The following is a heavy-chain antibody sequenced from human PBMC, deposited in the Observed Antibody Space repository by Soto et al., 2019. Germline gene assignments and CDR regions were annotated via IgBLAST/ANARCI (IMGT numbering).Heavy chain of an antibody. V-gene: IGHV3-30*03. CDR3: ARGSKAGDGYNSVDYYYYGMDV. CDR2: ISYDGNYI. D-gene: IGHD5-12*01. CDR1: GFTFSTYG. Sequence: GGSLRLSCAVSGFTFSTYGMHWVRQAPGKGLEWVAVISYDGNYIYYTDSAKGRFTISRDNSKYTLYLQMNSLRGEDTAVYYCARGSKAGDGYNSVDYYYYGMDVWGQGTTVTVSS. J-gene: IGHJ6*02.